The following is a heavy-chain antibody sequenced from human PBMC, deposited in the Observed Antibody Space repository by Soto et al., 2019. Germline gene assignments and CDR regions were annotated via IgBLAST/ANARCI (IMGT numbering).Heavy chain of an antibody. CDR2: IYVTGAV. CDR3: ARLRIATNNYKWFDP. V-gene: IGHV4-31*03. Sequence: SETLALGCRVSGAALNSGKYYWSWIRQVPGKGLEWIGHIYVTGAVDYNPSLRGRITISQDTSERQFSLNLRLVTAADTAVYYCARLRIATNNYKWFDPWGQGTLVTVSS. CDR1: GAALNSGKYY. J-gene: IGHJ5*02. D-gene: IGHD2-21*01.